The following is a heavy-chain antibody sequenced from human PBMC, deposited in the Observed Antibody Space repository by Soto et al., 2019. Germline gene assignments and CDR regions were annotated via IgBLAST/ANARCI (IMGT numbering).Heavy chain of an antibody. CDR2: INHSGST. CDR1: GGSFSGYY. J-gene: IGHJ5*02. V-gene: IGHV4-34*01. CDR3: ASAANCSGGSCYSNSPNWFDP. D-gene: IGHD2-15*01. Sequence: SETLSLTCAVYGGSFSGYYWSWIRQPPGKGLEWIGEINHSGSTNYNPSLKSRVTISVDTSKNQFSLKLSSVTAADTAVYYCASAANCSGGSCYSNSPNWFDPWGQGTLVTVSS.